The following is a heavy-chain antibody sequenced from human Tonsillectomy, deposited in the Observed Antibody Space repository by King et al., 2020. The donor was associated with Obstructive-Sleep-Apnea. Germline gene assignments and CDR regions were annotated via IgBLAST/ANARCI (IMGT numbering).Heavy chain of an antibody. J-gene: IGHJ4*02. V-gene: IGHV1-69*09. CDR3: ARVRPDIFEVAD. Sequence: VQLVESGAEVKKPGSSVKVSCKASGSTFSSYAINWVRQAPGQGLEWMGGIIPSLTIANYAQKFQGRVTITADKSTSTAYMEMSSLRSEDTAVYYCARVRPDIFEVADWGQGTLVTVSS. D-gene: IGHD3-9*01. CDR2: IIPSLTIA. CDR1: GSTFSSYA.